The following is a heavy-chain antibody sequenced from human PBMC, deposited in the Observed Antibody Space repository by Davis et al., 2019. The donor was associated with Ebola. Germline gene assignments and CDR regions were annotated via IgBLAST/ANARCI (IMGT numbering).Heavy chain of an antibody. CDR1: GFTFSDYY. CDR2: ISSSSTYT. J-gene: IGHJ3*02. CDR3: VKDRRWSYAFDI. D-gene: IGHD3-3*01. V-gene: IGHV3-11*06. Sequence: PGGSLRLSCAASGFTFSDYYMAWIRQAPGKGLEWIAYISSSSTYTYYADSVKGRFTISRDDSRSTVYLQMSSLTVEDTALYYCVKDRRWSYAFDIWGQGTMVTVSS.